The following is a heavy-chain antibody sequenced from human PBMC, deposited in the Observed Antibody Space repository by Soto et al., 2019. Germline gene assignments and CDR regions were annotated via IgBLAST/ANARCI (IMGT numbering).Heavy chain of an antibody. CDR2: IYHSGST. J-gene: IGHJ4*02. V-gene: IGHV4-4*02. CDR1: GGSISSSNW. D-gene: IGHD2-15*01. Sequence: ASETLSLTCAVSGGSISSSNWWSWVRQPPGKGLEWIGEIYHSGSTNYNPSLKSRVTISVDKSKNQFSLKLSSVTAADTAVYYCARDVVRSGYFDYWGQGTLVTVSS. CDR3: ARDVVRSGYFDY.